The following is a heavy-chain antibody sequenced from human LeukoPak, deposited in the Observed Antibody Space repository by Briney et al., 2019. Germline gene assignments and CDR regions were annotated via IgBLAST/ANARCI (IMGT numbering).Heavy chain of an antibody. CDR3: ARASSSYTGSHSFDY. D-gene: IGHD1-26*01. CDR1: GFTFNEYY. Sequence: SGGSLRLSCAASGFTFNEYYMSWIRQAPGKGLEWVSYISSSDNSIYYADSVKGRFTVSRDNAKNSLFLQMNNLRDDDTAVYYCARASSSYTGSHSFDYWGQGTLVTVSS. J-gene: IGHJ4*02. V-gene: IGHV3-11*01. CDR2: ISSSDNSI.